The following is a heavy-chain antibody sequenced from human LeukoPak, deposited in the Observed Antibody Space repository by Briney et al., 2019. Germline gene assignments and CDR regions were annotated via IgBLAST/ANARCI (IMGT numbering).Heavy chain of an antibody. CDR3: AKEWSAFYI. J-gene: IGHJ3*02. Sequence: GGSLRLSCAASGLAVTDYYMHWIRQAPGKGLGWVSFIGGSASNIYYADSVKGRFTISRDNAKNSLYLQMNSLRAEDTAVYYCAKEWSAFYIWGQGTMVTVSS. D-gene: IGHD2-15*01. CDR1: GLAVTDYY. V-gene: IGHV3-11*04. CDR2: IGGSASNI.